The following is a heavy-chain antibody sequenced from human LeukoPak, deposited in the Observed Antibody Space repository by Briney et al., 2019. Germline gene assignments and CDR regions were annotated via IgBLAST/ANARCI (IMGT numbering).Heavy chain of an antibody. CDR1: GFTFSNSA. D-gene: IGHD6-13*01. J-gene: IGHJ4*02. Sequence: GGSLRLSCAGSGFTFSNSAMTWVRQAPGRGLEWVSGVSGSGDRTNYADSVKSRFTVSRDNSKNTVYLEMNRLGVDDTAVYYCAKGLSSSTWADFDYWGQGILVTVSS. CDR3: AKGLSSSTWADFDY. CDR2: VSGSGDRT. V-gene: IGHV3-23*01.